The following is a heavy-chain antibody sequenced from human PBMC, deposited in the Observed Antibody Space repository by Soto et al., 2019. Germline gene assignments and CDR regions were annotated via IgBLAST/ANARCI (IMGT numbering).Heavy chain of an antibody. Sequence: PETLYLSCAFYVWSFSVFYWYCIRHPPGKWLEWIGEINHSGSTSYNPSLKSRVTISVDTSKNQISLKLTSVTAADTAVYYCARGPRVVGGVLTAMRDVFDIWGQGTMVNVSS. CDR3: ARGPRVVGGVLTAMRDVFDI. CDR2: INHSGST. J-gene: IGHJ3*02. D-gene: IGHD2-8*01. CDR1: VWSFSVFY. V-gene: IGHV4-34*01.